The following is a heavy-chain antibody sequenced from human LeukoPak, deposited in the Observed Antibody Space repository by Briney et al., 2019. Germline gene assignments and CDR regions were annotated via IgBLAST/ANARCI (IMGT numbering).Heavy chain of an antibody. D-gene: IGHD4-17*01. J-gene: IGHJ3*02. V-gene: IGHV4-59*11. CDR1: GDSFSSHY. Sequence: SETLSPTCAVSGDSFSSHYWTWIRQSPGKGLEWIGYISYIVSTNYNPSLKSRVTISIDTSKNQFSLKLRSVTAADTAVYYCARDLVTVTKGFDIWGQGTMVSVSS. CDR3: ARDLVTVTKGFDI. CDR2: ISYIVST.